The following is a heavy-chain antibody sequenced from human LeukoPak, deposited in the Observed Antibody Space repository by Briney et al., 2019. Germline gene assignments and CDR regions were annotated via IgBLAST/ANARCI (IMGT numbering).Heavy chain of an antibody. CDR3: ARGTTIFGVVTHTDYFDY. V-gene: IGHV1-69*13. J-gene: IGHJ4*02. D-gene: IGHD3-3*01. CDR2: IIPIFGTA. Sequence: VASVKVSCKASGATFSSYAISWVRQAPGQGLEWMGGIIPIFGTANYAQKFQGRVTITADESTSTAYMELSSLRSEDTAVYYCARGTTIFGVVTHTDYFDYWGQGTLVTVSS. CDR1: GATFSSYA.